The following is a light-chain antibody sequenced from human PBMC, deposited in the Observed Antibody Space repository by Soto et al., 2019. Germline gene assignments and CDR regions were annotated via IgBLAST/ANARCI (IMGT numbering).Light chain of an antibody. Sequence: ETVLTQSPATLALSPGGGGTLSCRASHTISSYLAWYQQKPGQAPRLLIYDVSTRATGVKDRFSGSGSGTEFTLTLRRTKPEELAVYDCKQYNNWTPTVGKGTRREI. J-gene: IGKJ5*01. V-gene: IGKV3-11*01. CDR3: KQYNNWTPT. CDR1: HTISSY. CDR2: DVS.